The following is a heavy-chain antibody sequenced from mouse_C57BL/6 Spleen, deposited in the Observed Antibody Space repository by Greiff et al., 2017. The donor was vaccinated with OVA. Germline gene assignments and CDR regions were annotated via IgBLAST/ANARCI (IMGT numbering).Heavy chain of an antibody. V-gene: IGHV1-69*01. CDR2: IDPSDSYT. J-gene: IGHJ2*01. CDR3: ARGTRDY. Sequence: QVQLKQPGAELVMPGASVKLSCKASGYTFTSYWMHWVKQRPGQGLEWIGEIDPSDSYTNYNQKFKGKSTLTVDKSSSTAYMQLSSLTSEDSAVYYCARGTRDYWGQGTTLTVSS. D-gene: IGHD3-3*01. CDR1: GYTFTSYW.